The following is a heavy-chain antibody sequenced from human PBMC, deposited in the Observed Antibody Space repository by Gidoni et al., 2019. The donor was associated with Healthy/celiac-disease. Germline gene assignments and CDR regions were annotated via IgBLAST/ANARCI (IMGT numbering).Heavy chain of an antibody. Sequence: EVQLVESGGGLVKPGGSLRLSCAASGFTFSSYSLHWVHQAPGKGLEWVSSISSSSSYIYNADSVKGRFTISRDNAKNSLYLQMNSLRAEDTAVYYCARATREMATIRDPPSYYYYGMDVWGQGTTVTVSS. J-gene: IGHJ6*02. V-gene: IGHV3-21*01. CDR1: GFTFSSYS. D-gene: IGHD5-12*01. CDR2: ISSSSSYI. CDR3: ARATREMATIRDPPSYYYYGMDV.